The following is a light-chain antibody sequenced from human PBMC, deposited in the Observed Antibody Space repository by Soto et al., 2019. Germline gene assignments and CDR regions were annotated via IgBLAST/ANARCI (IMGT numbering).Light chain of an antibody. J-gene: IGKJ5*01. CDR3: HQANSLPRRIT. Sequence: DIQMTQSPSSVSASVGDRVTITCRASQGISSWLAWYQQKPGKAPKLQIYAASSLQSGVPSRVXVSGSRTDFTLTLSSLQPEDFATYYCHQANSLPRRITFGQGTRLEIK. CDR2: AAS. V-gene: IGKV1-12*01. CDR1: QGISSW.